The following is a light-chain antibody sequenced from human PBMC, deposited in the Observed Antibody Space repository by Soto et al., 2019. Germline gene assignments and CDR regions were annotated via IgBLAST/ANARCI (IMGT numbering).Light chain of an antibody. CDR2: YNN. V-gene: IGLV1-47*02. CDR3: AAWDASRSACV. J-gene: IGLJ1*01. CDR1: DSNIGSNS. Sequence: QSVLTQPPSASGTAGQVVTISCSGGDSNIGSNSVYWYQHLPRMAPKLLIYYNNQRPSGVPDRFSGSRSGTSASLAIVGLRSEDEAVDYCAAWDASRSACVFGNGTKVTVL.